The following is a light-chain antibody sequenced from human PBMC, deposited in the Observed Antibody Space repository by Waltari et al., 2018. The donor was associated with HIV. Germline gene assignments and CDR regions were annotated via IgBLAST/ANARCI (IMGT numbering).Light chain of an antibody. J-gene: IGLJ3*02. CDR1: RSTSGAGHD. V-gene: IGLV1-40*01. Sequence: QSVLTQPPSVSGAPGLGGPIPGLGGRSTSGAGHDVHWFQQLRDGSPKLLIYGRTERPSAVPVRFSGSNSVSSASLAIIGLQADDEADYYCLSYVISLSSWIFGGGTKVAVL. CDR3: LSYVISLSSWI. CDR2: GRT.